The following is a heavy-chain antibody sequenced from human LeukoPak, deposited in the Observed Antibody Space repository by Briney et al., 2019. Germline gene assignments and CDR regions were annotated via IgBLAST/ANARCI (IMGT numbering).Heavy chain of an antibody. V-gene: IGHV3-30*18. CDR2: ISYDGSNK. CDR3: AKGGGHCGGDCYPDAFDI. D-gene: IGHD2-21*02. CDR1: GFTFSSYG. J-gene: IGHJ3*02. Sequence: GSLRLSCAASGFTFSSYGMHWVRQAPGKGLEWVAVISYDGSNKYYADSVKGRFTISRDNSKNTLYLQMNSLRAEDTAVYYCAKGGGHCGGDCYPDAFDIWGQGTMVTVSS.